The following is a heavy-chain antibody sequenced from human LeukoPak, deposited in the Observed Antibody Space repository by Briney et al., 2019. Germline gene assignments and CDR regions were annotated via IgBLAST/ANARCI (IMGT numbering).Heavy chain of an antibody. D-gene: IGHD3-22*01. J-gene: IGHJ1*01. V-gene: IGHV3-23*01. CDR1: DFTFRGYA. CDR2: ISGSGGST. Sequence: PGGSLGFSGAPSDFTFRGYARSWVRRVPGKGLEGASAISGSGGSTYYADSVKGRFTISRDNSKNTLYLQMNSLRAEDTAVYYCAKEESAGYYDSSGNFQHWGQGTLVTVSS. CDR3: AKEESAGYYDSSGNFQH.